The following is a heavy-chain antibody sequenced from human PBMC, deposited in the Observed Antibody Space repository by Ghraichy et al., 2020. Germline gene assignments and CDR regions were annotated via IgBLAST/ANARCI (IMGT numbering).Heavy chain of an antibody. Sequence: SETLSLTCTVSGGSISSGGYYWSWIRQHPEKGLEWIGYIYYSGSTYYNPSLKSRVTISVDTSKNQFTLKLSSVTAADTAVYYCARGPTHYYGSGSYYNGYFDYWGQGTLVTVSS. D-gene: IGHD3-10*01. CDR3: ARGPTHYYGSGSYYNGYFDY. CDR1: GGSISSGGYY. CDR2: IYYSGST. J-gene: IGHJ4*02. V-gene: IGHV4-31*03.